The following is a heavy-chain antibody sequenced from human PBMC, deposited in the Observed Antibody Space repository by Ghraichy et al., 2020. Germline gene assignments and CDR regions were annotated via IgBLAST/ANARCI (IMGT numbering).Heavy chain of an antibody. D-gene: IGHD3-9*01. V-gene: IGHV4-39*01. CDR1: GGSISSSSYY. CDR2: IYYSGST. Sequence: SETLSLTCTVSGGSISSSSYYWGWIRQPPGKGLEWIGSIYYSGSTYYNPSLKSRVTISVDTSKNQFSLKLSSVTAADTAVYYCARVDFDGDNWFDPWGQGTLVTVSS. J-gene: IGHJ5*02. CDR3: ARVDFDGDNWFDP.